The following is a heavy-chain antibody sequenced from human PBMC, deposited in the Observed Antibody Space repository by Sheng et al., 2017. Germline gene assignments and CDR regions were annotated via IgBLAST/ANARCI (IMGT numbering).Heavy chain of an antibody. Sequence: QVQLVQSGAELKKPGRSVKVSCKTSGYTFSRYGVTWVRQAPGQGLEWMGWITAYNGHTNYAQTLQGRVTMTTDTSTSTAYMELRSLTSDDTAVYYCVTDQGGFFDPWGQGTLVTVSS. V-gene: IGHV1-18*01. CDR1: GYTFSRYG. D-gene: IGHD3-16*01. J-gene: IGHJ5*02. CDR3: VTDQGGFFDP. CDR2: ITAYNGHT.